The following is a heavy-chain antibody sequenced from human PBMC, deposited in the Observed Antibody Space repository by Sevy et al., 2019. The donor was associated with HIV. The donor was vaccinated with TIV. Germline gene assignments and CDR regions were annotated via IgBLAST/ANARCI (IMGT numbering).Heavy chain of an antibody. CDR1: GFTFSSYW. V-gene: IGHV3-7*01. CDR2: IKQDGSEK. D-gene: IGHD2-2*02. CDR3: ARDKHDDCSSTSCYTWYYYGMDV. Sequence: GGSLRLSCAASGFTFSSYWMSWVRQAPGKGLEWVANIKQDGSEKYYVDSVKGRFTISRDNAKNSLYLQMNSLRAEDTAVYYCARDKHDDCSSTSCYTWYYYGMDVWGQGTTVTVSS. J-gene: IGHJ6*02.